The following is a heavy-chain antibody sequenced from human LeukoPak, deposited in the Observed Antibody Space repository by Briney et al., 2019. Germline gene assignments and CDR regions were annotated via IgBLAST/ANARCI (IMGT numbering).Heavy chain of an antibody. D-gene: IGHD6-19*01. CDR1: GFTFSSYG. J-gene: IGHJ4*02. V-gene: IGHV3-33*01. CDR2: IWYDGSNK. CDR3: ARETDSSGWSHFDN. Sequence: GGSLRLSCAASGFTFSSYGTHWVRQAPGKELEWVAVIWYDGSNKYYADSVKGRFTISRDNSKNTLYLQMNSLGAEDTAVYYCARETDSSGWSHFDNWGQGTLVTVSS.